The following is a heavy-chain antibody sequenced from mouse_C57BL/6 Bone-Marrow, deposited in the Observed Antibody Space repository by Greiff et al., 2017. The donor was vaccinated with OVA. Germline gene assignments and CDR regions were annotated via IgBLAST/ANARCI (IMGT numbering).Heavy chain of an antibody. V-gene: IGHV5-6*02. CDR3: ARRRSNYYYYAMDY. CDR2: ISSGGSYT. Sequence: EVKLVESGGDLVKPGGSLKLSCAASGFTFSSYGMSWVRQTPDKRLAWVATISSGGSYTYDPDSVKGRFTISRDNAKNTLYLQMSSLKSEDTAMYYCARRRSNYYYYAMDYWGQGTSVTVSS. D-gene: IGHD2-5*01. CDR1: GFTFSSYG. J-gene: IGHJ4*01.